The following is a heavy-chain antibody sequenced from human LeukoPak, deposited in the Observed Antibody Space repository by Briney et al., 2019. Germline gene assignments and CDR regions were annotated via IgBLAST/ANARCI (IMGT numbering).Heavy chain of an antibody. CDR1: GFTFSNGW. J-gene: IGHJ6*03. V-gene: IGHV3-72*01. CDR2: TRNKANSYTT. Sequence: TGGSLRLSCAASGFTFSNGWMSWVRQAPGKGLEWVGRTRNKANSYTTEYAASVKGRFTISRDDSKNSLYLQMNSLKTEDTAVYYCARRARYSNYYYYYYMDVWGKGTTVTVSS. CDR3: ARRARYSNYYYYYYMDV. D-gene: IGHD4-11*01.